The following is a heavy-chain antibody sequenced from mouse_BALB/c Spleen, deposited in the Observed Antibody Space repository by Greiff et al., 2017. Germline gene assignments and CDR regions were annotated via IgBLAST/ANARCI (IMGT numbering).Heavy chain of an antibody. D-gene: IGHD2-2*01. V-gene: IGHV5-17*02. Sequence: EVQLVESGGGLVQPGGSRKLSCAASGFTFSSFGMHWVRQAPEKGLEWVAYISSGSSTIYYADTVKGRFTISRDNPKNTLFLQMTSLRSEDTAMYYCARYGYDVGYYAMDYWGQGTSVTVSS. CDR3: ARYGYDVGYYAMDY. CDR2: ISSGSSTI. J-gene: IGHJ4*01. CDR1: GFTFSSFG.